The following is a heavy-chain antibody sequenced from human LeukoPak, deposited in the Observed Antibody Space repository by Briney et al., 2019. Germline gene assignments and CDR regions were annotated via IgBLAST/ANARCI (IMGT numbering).Heavy chain of an antibody. V-gene: IGHV3-23*01. Sequence: GGSLRLSCTASGFNFGDYNMNWVRQAPGKGLEWVSAISGSGGSTYYADSVKGRFTISRDNSKNTLYLQMNSLRAEDTAVYYCATKRTEKTYYYDSSGYWDYYFDYWGQGTLVTVSS. CDR2: ISGSGGST. J-gene: IGHJ4*02. D-gene: IGHD3-22*01. CDR3: ATKRTEKTYYYDSSGYWDYYFDY. CDR1: GFNFGDYN.